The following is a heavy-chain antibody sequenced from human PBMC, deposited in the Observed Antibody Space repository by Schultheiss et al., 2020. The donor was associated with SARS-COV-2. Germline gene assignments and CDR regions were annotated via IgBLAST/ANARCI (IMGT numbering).Heavy chain of an antibody. CDR3: ARATRIAVAGRRYYYGMDV. V-gene: IGHV4-39*01. CDR2: IYYSGST. CDR1: GGSISSSSYY. D-gene: IGHD6-19*01. J-gene: IGHJ6*02. Sequence: SETLSLTCTVSGGSISSSSYYWGWIRQPPGKGLEWIGSIYYSGSTYYNPSLKSRVTISVDTSKNQFSLKLSSVTAADTAVYYCARATRIAVAGRRYYYGMDVWGQGTTVTVSS.